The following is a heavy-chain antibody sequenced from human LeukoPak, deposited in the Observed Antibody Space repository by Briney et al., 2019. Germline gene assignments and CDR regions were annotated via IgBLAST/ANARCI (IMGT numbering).Heavy chain of an antibody. D-gene: IGHD3-22*01. CDR3: ARDLGQYYDTSDNWLDP. CDR2: ISSSSYI. CDR1: GFTFSSYS. J-gene: IGHJ5*02. Sequence: PGGSLRLSCAASGFTFSSYSMNWVSQAPGKGLEWVSSISSSSYIYYADSVKGRFTISRDNAKNSLYLQMNSLRAEDTAVYYCARDLGQYYDTSDNWLDPWGQGTLVTVSS. V-gene: IGHV3-21*01.